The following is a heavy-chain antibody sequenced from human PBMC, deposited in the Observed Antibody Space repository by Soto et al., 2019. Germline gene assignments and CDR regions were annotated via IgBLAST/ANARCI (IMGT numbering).Heavy chain of an antibody. CDR1: GGSISSGGYY. J-gene: IGHJ2*01. CDR2: IYYSVST. CDR3: AREERLSYQVAAIPEVHSIHWYFDL. D-gene: IGHD2-2*02. Sequence: QVQLQESGPGLVKPSQTLSLTCTVSGGSISSGGYYWSWIRQHPGKGLEWIGYIYYSVSTYYNPSLKSRVTISVDTSKNQLSLKLSSVTAADTAGYYCAREERLSYQVAAIPEVHSIHWYFDLWGRGTLVTVSS. V-gene: IGHV4-31*03.